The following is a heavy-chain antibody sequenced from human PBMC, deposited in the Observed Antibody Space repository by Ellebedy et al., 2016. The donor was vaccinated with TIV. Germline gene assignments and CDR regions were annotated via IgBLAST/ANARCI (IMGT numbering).Heavy chain of an antibody. D-gene: IGHD2-15*01. CDR1: GGSISSYY. Sequence: MPSETLSLTCTVSGGSISSYYWSWIRQPPGKGLEWIGEINHSGSTYYNPSLKSRVTISVDTSKNQFSLKLSSVTAADTAVYYCARPRRCSGGSCPLDYWGQGTLVTVSS. V-gene: IGHV4-34*01. J-gene: IGHJ4*02. CDR3: ARPRRCSGGSCPLDY. CDR2: INHSGST.